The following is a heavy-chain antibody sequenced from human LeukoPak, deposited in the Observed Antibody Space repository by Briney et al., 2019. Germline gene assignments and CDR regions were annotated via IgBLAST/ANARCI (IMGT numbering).Heavy chain of an antibody. CDR3: AKDQFRMDYYGSASYFFGY. D-gene: IGHD3-10*01. CDR2: INQDGNEE. J-gene: IGHJ4*02. Sequence: GGSLRLSCAASGFTFSNYWMSWVRQAPGKGLEWVANINQDGNEEYYVDSVKGRFTISRDNSKNTLYLQMNSLRAEDTAVYYCAKDQFRMDYYGSASYFFGYWGQGTLVTVSS. CDR1: GFTFSNYW. V-gene: IGHV3-7*03.